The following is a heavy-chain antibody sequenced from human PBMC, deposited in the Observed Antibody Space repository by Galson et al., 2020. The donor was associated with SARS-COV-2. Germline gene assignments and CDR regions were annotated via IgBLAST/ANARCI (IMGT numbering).Heavy chain of an antibody. D-gene: IGHD1-26*01. J-gene: IGHJ5*02. CDR3: VRGGSYVRNWFDP. CDR2: IYFSGTT. Sequence: ASETLSLTCTVSGGSIRRDYWSWIRQPPGKRPEWIGYIYFSGTTNYNPSLMSRVTISVDPSKNQFSLSLSSVYAADTAVYYCVRGGSYVRNWFDPWGRGTLVTVSS. CDR1: GGSIRRDY. V-gene: IGHV4-59*01.